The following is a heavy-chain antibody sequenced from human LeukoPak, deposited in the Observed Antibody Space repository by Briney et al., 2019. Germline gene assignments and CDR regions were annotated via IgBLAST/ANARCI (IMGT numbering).Heavy chain of an antibody. CDR2: IYSGGST. Sequence: GGSLRLSCAASGFTVSSNYMSWVRQAPGKGLEWVSVIYSGGSTYYADSVKGRFTISRDNSKNTLYLQMNSLRPEDTAVYYCARVGYSSGWYRQWGQRTLVTVSS. CDR3: ARVGYSSGWYRQ. CDR1: GFTVSSNY. J-gene: IGHJ4*02. V-gene: IGHV3-66*01. D-gene: IGHD6-19*01.